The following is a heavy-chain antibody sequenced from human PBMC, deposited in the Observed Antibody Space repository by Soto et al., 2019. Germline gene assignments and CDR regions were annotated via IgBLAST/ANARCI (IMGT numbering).Heavy chain of an antibody. V-gene: IGHV3-13*01. CDR2: IGTAGDT. D-gene: IGHD6-13*01. CDR3: AKSQEIGTHFFDS. Sequence: GGSLRLSCEASGFTFSGFDMHWVRQPTGKGLEWVSSIGTAGDTYYAVSVKGRFTISRDNAKNSLSLQMNRLRAGDMAVYFCAKSQEIGTHFFDSWGQGTQVTVSS. CDR1: GFTFSGFD. J-gene: IGHJ4*02.